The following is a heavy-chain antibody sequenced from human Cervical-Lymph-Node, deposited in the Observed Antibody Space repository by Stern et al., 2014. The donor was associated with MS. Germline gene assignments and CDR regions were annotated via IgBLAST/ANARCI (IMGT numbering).Heavy chain of an antibody. CDR3: ARDRRDIAAPGGY. D-gene: IGHD6-13*01. J-gene: IGHJ4*02. Sequence: VQLVESGADVKKPGSSVKVSCKASGGTFSSYAISWVRQAPGQGLEWMGGIIPIFGTANYAQKFQGRVTITADESTSTAYMELRSLRSDDTAVYYCARDRRDIAAPGGYWGQGTLVTVSS. CDR1: GGTFSSYA. V-gene: IGHV1-69*01. CDR2: IIPIFGTA.